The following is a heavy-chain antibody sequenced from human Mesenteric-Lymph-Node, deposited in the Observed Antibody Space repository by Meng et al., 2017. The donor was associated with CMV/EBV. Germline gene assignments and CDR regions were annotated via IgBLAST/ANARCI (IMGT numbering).Heavy chain of an antibody. J-gene: IGHJ4*02. D-gene: IGHD3-10*01. CDR1: GFNVRDKY. CDR3: TGDSVSNPNLDY. V-gene: IGHV3-66*01. CDR2: IYRGDNT. Sequence: EGHLVEAGGGLVQPGGSLRLSCVASGFNVRDKYMSWVRQAPGKGLEWVCIIYRGDNTYYIDSVKDRFTVSRDNSKNTMYLQMNSLRVEDTAVYYCTGDSVSNPNLDYWGQGTLVTVSS.